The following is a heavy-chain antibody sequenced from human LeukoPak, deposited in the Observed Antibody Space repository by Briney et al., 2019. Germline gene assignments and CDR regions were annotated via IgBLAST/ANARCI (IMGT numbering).Heavy chain of an antibody. J-gene: IGHJ6*02. CDR3: ARGHRAPVDTVSAYYYYGMDV. CDR1: GGSFSGYY. Sequence: SETLSLTCAVYGGSFSGYYWSWIRQPPGKGLEWIGEINHSGSTNYNPSLKSRVTISVDTSKNQFSLKLSSVTAADTAVYYCARGHRAPVDTVSAYYYYGMDVWGQGTRSPSP. CDR2: INHSGST. V-gene: IGHV4-34*01. D-gene: IGHD5-18*01.